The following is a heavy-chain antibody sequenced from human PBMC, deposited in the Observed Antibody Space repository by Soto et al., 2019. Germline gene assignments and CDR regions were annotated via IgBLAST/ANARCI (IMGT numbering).Heavy chain of an antibody. CDR1: GFSFSTYA. CDR3: AKDLFQDFYDSSGYYNSRWFDP. J-gene: IGHJ5*02. V-gene: IGHV3-23*01. D-gene: IGHD3-22*01. CDR2: ISGSGATT. Sequence: GGSLRLSCAASGFSFSTYAMTWVRQAPGNGLEWVSTISGSGATTYYADSVKGRFTISRDNSKNTLYLQMSSLRAEDTAVYYCAKDLFQDFYDSSGYYNSRWFDPWGQGTLVTVSS.